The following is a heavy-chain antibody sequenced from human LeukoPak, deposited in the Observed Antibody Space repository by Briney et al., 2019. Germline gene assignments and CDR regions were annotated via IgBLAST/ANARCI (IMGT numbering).Heavy chain of an antibody. CDR1: GGSFSGYY. D-gene: IGHD3-22*01. V-gene: IGHV4-34*01. CDR2: INHSGST. CDR3: ARPNYYDSSGYYY. Sequence: SETLSLTCAVYGGSFSGYYWSWIRQPPGKGLEWIGEINHSGSTNYNPSLKSRVTISVDTSKNQFSLKLSSVTAADTAVHYCARPNYYDSSGYYYWGQGTLVTVSS. J-gene: IGHJ4*02.